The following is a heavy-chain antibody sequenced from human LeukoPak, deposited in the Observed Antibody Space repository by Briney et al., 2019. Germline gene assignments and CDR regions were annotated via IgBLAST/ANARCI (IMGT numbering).Heavy chain of an antibody. V-gene: IGHV4-4*07. J-gene: IGHJ4*02. Sequence: SETLSLTCTVSGGSISSYYWSWIRQPAGKGLEWIGRIYTSGSTNYNPSLKSRVTMSVDTSKNQFSLKLSSVTAADTAVYYCARGDGRGVPLYYFDYWGQGILVTVSS. CDR1: GGSISSYY. D-gene: IGHD3-10*01. CDR3: ARGDGRGVPLYYFDY. CDR2: IYTSGST.